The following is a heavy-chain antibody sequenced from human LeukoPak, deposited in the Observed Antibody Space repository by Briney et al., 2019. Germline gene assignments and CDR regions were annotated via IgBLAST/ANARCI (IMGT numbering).Heavy chain of an antibody. J-gene: IGHJ4*02. D-gene: IGHD3-22*01. V-gene: IGHV4-59*01. Sequence: SETLSLTCTVSGGSISSYYWSWIRQPPGKGLEWIGYIYYSGSTNYNPSLKSRVTISVDTSKNQFSLKLSSVTAADTAVYYCARATYYYDSSGYYGLDYWGQGTLVTVSS. CDR3: ARATYYYDSSGYYGLDY. CDR2: IYYSGST. CDR1: GGSISSYY.